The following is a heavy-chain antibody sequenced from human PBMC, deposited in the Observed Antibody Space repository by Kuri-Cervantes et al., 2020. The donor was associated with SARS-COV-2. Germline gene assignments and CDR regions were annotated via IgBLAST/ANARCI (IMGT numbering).Heavy chain of an antibody. CDR1: GFTFSDYY. V-gene: IGHV3-23*01. CDR3: AKRDAYSQGSYFDY. J-gene: IGHJ4*01. D-gene: IGHD5-24*01. CDR2: ISGSDDVT. Sequence: GESLKISCEAPGFTFSDYYMSWIRQAPGKGLEWVSTISGSDDVTHLADSVKGRFTVSRDNSRNTLYLEMSSLRVEDTAVYYCAKRDAYSQGSYFDYWGHGTLVTVSS.